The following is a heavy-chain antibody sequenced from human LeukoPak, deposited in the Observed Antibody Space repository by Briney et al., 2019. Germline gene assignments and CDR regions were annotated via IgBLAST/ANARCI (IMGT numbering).Heavy chain of an antibody. D-gene: IGHD6-19*01. J-gene: IGHJ4*02. Sequence: GGSLRLSCAASGFTFSTYSMNWVRQAPGKGLEWVSYISSSSSTIYYADSVKGRFAISRDNAEKSLYLQMNSLRAEDTAVYYCARTWNNGGWYVTFDYWGQGTLVTVSS. V-gene: IGHV3-48*04. CDR1: GFTFSTYS. CDR2: ISSSSSTI. CDR3: ARTWNNGGWYVTFDY.